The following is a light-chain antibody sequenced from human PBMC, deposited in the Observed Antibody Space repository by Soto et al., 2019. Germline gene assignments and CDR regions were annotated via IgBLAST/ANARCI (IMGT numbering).Light chain of an antibody. V-gene: IGLV2-14*01. Sequence: QSALTQPASVSGSPGQSITISCTGTSSDVGGYNYVSWYQQHPGKAPKLMIYDVSNRPSGVSNRFSGSKSGNTASLTISGLQAEYEAAYYCSSYTSSSTVVFGGGTTLTVL. CDR3: SSYTSSSTVV. CDR1: SSDVGGYNY. CDR2: DVS. J-gene: IGLJ2*01.